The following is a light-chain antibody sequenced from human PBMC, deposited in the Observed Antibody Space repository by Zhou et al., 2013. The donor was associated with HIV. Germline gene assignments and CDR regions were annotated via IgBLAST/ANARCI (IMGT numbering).Light chain of an antibody. J-gene: IGKJ1*01. CDR3: QQYNSPPWT. CDR1: QSIFTW. CDR2: EAS. Sequence: DIQMTQSRSTQSASVGDTVIITCRASQSIFTWLAWYQQKPGRVPKLLIYEASSLQSGLPSRFSGSGSGTEFTLTISGLQPDDFATYYCQQYNSPPWTFGQGTKVEI. V-gene: IGKV1-5*03.